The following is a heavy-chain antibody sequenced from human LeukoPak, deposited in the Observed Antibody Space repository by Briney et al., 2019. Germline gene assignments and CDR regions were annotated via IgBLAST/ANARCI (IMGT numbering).Heavy chain of an antibody. CDR3: ARDESDWNPTNDAFDI. D-gene: IGHD1-1*01. J-gene: IGHJ3*02. Sequence: GGYLRLYCAAYKFTFISINMAWLRQAPGQGLEWGSSIGDPSSHIFYADSVKGRFTISRDNANNSLCLQMNSLRVEDTAVYYCARDESDWNPTNDAFDIWGQGTLVTVSS. CDR1: KFTFISIN. CDR2: IGDPSSHI. V-gene: IGHV3-21*01.